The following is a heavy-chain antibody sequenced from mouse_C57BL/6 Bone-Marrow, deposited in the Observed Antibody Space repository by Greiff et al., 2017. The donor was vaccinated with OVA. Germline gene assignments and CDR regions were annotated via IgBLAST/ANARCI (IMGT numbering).Heavy chain of an antibody. V-gene: IGHV3-8*01. Sequence: VQLKQSGPGLAKPSQTLSLTCSVTGYSITSDYWNWIRKFPGNKLEYMGYISYSGSTYYNPSLKSRISITRDTSKNQYYLQLNSVTTEDTATYYCARSVTGTPYWYFDVWGTGTTVTVSS. CDR3: ARSVTGTPYWYFDV. CDR2: ISYSGST. J-gene: IGHJ1*03. CDR1: GYSITSDY. D-gene: IGHD4-1*01.